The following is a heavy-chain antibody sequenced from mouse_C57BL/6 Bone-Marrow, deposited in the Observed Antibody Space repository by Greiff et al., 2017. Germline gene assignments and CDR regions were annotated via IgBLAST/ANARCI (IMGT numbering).Heavy chain of an antibody. Sequence: VQLQQSGPELVKPGASVKISCKASGYSFTDYNMNWVKQSHGKSLEWIGVINPNYGTTSYNQKFKGKATLTADKSSSTAYMELRSLTSEDSAVYFCARLELGLRRDAYAMDYWGQGTSVTVSS. CDR1: GYSFTDYN. CDR3: ARLELGLRRDAYAMDY. CDR2: INPNYGTT. D-gene: IGHD2-4*01. J-gene: IGHJ4*01. V-gene: IGHV1-39*01.